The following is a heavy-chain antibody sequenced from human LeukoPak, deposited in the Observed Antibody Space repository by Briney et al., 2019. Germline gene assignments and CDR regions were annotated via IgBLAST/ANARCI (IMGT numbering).Heavy chain of an antibody. CDR2: IYYTGNT. CDR3: ARQAGSGLFTLP. J-gene: IGHJ4*02. Sequence: SETLSLTCTVSGVSISSSNSYWGWIRQPPGKGLEWIGSIYYTGNTYYNASLKSRVTISIDTSKNQISLRLTSVTATDTAMYYCARQAGSGLFTLPGGQGTLVTVSS. D-gene: IGHD3/OR15-3a*01. CDR1: GVSISSSNSY. V-gene: IGHV4-39*01.